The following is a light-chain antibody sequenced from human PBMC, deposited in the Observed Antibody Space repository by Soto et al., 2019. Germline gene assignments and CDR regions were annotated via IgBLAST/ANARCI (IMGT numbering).Light chain of an antibody. J-gene: IGKJ2*01. Sequence: DIVLTQSPATLSLSPGERATLSCRASQSVSSYLAWYQQKPGQAPRLLIYDASNRATGIPARFSGSGSGTDFTLTISSLEPEDFAIYYCQHYGTSLYTFGQGTKLEIK. CDR1: QSVSSY. CDR3: QHYGTSLYT. CDR2: DAS. V-gene: IGKV3-11*01.